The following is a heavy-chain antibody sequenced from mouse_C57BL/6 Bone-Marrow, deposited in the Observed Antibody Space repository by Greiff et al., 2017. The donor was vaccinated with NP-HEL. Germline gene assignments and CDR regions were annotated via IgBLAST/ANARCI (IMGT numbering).Heavy chain of an antibody. D-gene: IGHD1-1*01. V-gene: IGHV1-64*01. J-gene: IGHJ4*01. Sequence: QVQLQQPGAELVKPGASVKLSCKASGYTFTSYWMHWVKQRPGQGLEWIGMIYPDSGSTNYNEKFKSKATLTVDKSSSTAYMQLSSLTSEDSAVYYCARYYGSSYYYAMDYWGQGTSVTVSS. CDR1: GYTFTSYW. CDR3: ARYYGSSYYYAMDY. CDR2: IYPDSGST.